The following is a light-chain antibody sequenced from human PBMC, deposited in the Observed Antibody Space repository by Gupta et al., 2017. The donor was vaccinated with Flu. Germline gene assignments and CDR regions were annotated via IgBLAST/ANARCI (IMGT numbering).Light chain of an antibody. J-gene: IGKJ1*01. CDR2: AAS. CDR3: QQSYITPRT. CDR1: EGIGTY. Sequence: SLSASVGDRITITCRASEGIGTYLNWYQQRPGKAPKLLIYAASTLHSGVPSRFSGNRSGTDFTLSIGGLQPEDFGTYYCQQSYITPRTFGQGTKVEVK. V-gene: IGKV1-39*01.